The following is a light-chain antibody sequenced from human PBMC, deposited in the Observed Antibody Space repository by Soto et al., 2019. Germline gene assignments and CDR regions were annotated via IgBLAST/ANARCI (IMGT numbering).Light chain of an antibody. CDR1: QSLLNSNGYNY. CDR3: MQALEIPLT. Sequence: DVVLIQSPLSLSVTPGEAAYISCRSSQSLLNSNGYNYVDWYVQKPGQSPQLLIYLSSNRASGVPDRFSGSWSCTDFTLKISRVEAEDRGLYYCMQALEIPLTFGGGTKVEI. V-gene: IGKV2-28*01. CDR2: LSS. J-gene: IGKJ4*01.